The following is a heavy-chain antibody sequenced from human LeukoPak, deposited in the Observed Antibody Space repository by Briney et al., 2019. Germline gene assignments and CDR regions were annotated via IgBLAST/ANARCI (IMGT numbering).Heavy chain of an antibody. D-gene: IGHD4-17*01. J-gene: IGHJ6*03. Sequence: PSETLSLTCGVSGFSITTGYYWGWIRQPPGKGLEYIGSIYHNGITYYNPSLKGRVTISVDTSKNHFSLKLSSVTAADTAVYYCARDRRTDYADYYFYMDVWGKGTTVTVSS. CDR1: GFSITTGYY. V-gene: IGHV4-38-2*02. CDR2: IYHNGIT. CDR3: ARDRRTDYADYYFYMDV.